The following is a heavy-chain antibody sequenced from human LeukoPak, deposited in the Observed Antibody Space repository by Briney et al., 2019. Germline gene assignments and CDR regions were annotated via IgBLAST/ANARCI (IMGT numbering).Heavy chain of an antibody. Sequence: PSETLSLTCTVSGGSISSYYWSWIRQPPGKGLEWIGYIYYSGSTNYNPSLKSRVTISVDTSKNQFSLKLSSVTAADTAVYYCARDPYATDAFDIWGQGTMVTVSS. CDR1: GGSISSYY. D-gene: IGHD2-8*01. CDR3: ARDPYATDAFDI. J-gene: IGHJ3*02. CDR2: IYYSGST. V-gene: IGHV4-59*01.